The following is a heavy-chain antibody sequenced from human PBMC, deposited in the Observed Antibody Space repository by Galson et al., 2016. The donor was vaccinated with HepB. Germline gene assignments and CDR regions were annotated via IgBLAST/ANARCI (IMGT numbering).Heavy chain of an antibody. V-gene: IGHV1-46*01. CDR2: FNPSGNNT. D-gene: IGHD6-19*01. CDR1: GYTFPSYY. Sequence: SCKAFGYTFPSYYMHWVRQAPGQGLEWMGLFNPSGNNTSYAQKFQGRVTMTRDTSTSTFYMELSSLRSEDTAVFYCARGDTSGWYAWGQGTLVTVSS. J-gene: IGHJ4*02. CDR3: ARGDTSGWYA.